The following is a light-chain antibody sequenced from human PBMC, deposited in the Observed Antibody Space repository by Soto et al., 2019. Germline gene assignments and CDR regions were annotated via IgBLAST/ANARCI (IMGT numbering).Light chain of an antibody. V-gene: IGKV1-39*01. CDR3: QKSYRTPYT. CDR2: DKS. J-gene: IGKJ2*01. Sequence: DTQMTQSPSSLSASVGDRVIITCRASQDIDIYLSWYQQKPGKVPKLLIYDKSTLRSGVPSRFSGSGSGTDFTLTINNLQPEDFATYYCQKSYRTPYTFGQGPKV. CDR1: QDIDIY.